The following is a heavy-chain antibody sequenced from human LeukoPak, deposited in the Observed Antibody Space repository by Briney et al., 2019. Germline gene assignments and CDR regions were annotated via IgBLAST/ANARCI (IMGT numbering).Heavy chain of an antibody. V-gene: IGHV4-4*07. Sequence: SETLSLTCSVSGGSISSYSWSWIRQPAGKGLDWIGRIYSSGSSKYNPSLKSRVIMSVDTSKNQFSLKLSSVTAADTAFYYCARQYSTNWYDDRGWFDPWGQGTLVTVSS. J-gene: IGHJ5*02. D-gene: IGHD6-13*01. CDR2: IYSSGSS. CDR3: ARQYSTNWYDDRGWFDP. CDR1: GGSISSYS.